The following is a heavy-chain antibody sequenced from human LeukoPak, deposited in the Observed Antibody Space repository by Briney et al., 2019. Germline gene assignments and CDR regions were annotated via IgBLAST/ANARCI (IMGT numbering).Heavy chain of an antibody. CDR2: IWYDGSNK. J-gene: IGHJ4*02. Sequence: SGGSLRLSCAASGFTFSSYGMHWVRQAPGKGLEWVAVIWYDGSNKYYADSVKGRFTISRDNSKTTLYLQMNSLRAEDTAVYYCAKDRGNHRWLLNPFDYWGQGTLVTVSS. D-gene: IGHD2-15*01. CDR1: GFTFSSYG. CDR3: AKDRGNHRWLLNPFDY. V-gene: IGHV3-33*06.